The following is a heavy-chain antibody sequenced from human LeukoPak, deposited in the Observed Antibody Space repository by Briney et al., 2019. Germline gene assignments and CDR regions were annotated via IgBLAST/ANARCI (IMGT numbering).Heavy chain of an antibody. V-gene: IGHV1-2*04. CDR3: ARGKAAAGTGWFDP. D-gene: IGHD6-13*01. J-gene: IGHJ5*02. Sequence: ASVKVSCKASGYTFTGYYMHWVRQAPGQGLEWMGWINPNSGGTNYAQKFQGWVTMTRDTSISTAYTELNRLRSDDTAVYYCARGKAAAGTGWFDPWGQGTLVTVSS. CDR2: INPNSGGT. CDR1: GYTFTGYY.